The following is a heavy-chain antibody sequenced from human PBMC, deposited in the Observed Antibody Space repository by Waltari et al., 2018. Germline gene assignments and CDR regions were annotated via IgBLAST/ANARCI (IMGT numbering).Heavy chain of an antibody. J-gene: IGHJ4*02. Sequence: EVQLVESGGGLVQPGGSLRLSCAVSGFTFTNYHMNWVRLAPVRGVEWLSYISSDSNVIYYSDSVRGRFTVSRDNAKSSLFLQMNSLRAEDTAVYYCARELDHIKDDYWGQGTLVTVSS. CDR1: GFTFTNYH. CDR2: ISSDSNVI. D-gene: IGHD3-3*02. CDR3: ARELDHIKDDY. V-gene: IGHV3-48*04.